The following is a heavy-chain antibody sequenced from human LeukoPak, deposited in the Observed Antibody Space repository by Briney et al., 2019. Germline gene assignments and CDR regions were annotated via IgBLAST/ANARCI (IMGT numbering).Heavy chain of an antibody. V-gene: IGHV3-53*01. D-gene: IGHD6-19*01. CDR2: TYSGGNT. J-gene: IGHJ4*02. CDR1: GFTVSSNY. CDR3: AKDARRTSGWYFFDY. Sequence: GGSLRLSCAASGFTVSSNYMSWVRQAPGKGLEWVSVTYSGGNTYYADSVKGRFTISRDNSKNMLFLQMNSLRAEDTAVYYCAKDARRTSGWYFFDYWGQGTLVTVSS.